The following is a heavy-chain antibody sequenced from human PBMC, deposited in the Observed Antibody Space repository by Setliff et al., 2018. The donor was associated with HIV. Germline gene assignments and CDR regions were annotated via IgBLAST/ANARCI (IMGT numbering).Heavy chain of an antibody. CDR2: MNPNSGNT. J-gene: IGHJ5*02. CDR3: ARGRYNFWSGYRWFDP. CDR1: GYTFTSYD. D-gene: IGHD3-3*01. V-gene: IGHV1-8*02. Sequence: ASVKVSCKASGYTFTSYDINWVRQATGQVLEWMGWMNPNSGNTGYAQKFQGRVTMTRNTSISTAYMELSSLRSEDTAVYYCARGRYNFWSGYRWFDPWGQGTLVTVSS.